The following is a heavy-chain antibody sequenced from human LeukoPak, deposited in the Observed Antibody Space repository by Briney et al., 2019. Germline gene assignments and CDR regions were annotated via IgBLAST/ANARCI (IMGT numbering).Heavy chain of an antibody. V-gene: IGHV1-8*01. J-gene: IGHJ4*02. CDR3: ARALDTTVLLGAY. Sequence: ASVTVSCKASGYTFTNYDINWVRQASGQGLEWMGWMSPYSGTTGPAQKFQGRVTMTRNTSISTAYLEMSSLTSEDTAVYYCARALDTTVLLGAYWGQGTLVTVSS. D-gene: IGHD1-1*01. CDR1: GYTFTNYD. CDR2: MSPYSGTT.